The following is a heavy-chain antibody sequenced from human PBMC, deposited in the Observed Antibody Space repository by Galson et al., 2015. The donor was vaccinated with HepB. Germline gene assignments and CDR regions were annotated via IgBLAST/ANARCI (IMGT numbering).Heavy chain of an antibody. V-gene: IGHV3-9*01. Sequence: SLRLSCAASGFTFDDCAMHWGRQAPGGGLVWVSGIIWNSGIIGYADSVKGRFTISRDNAKNSLYLQMNSVRAEDTAVYYCTIFTQLWLGFHYWGRGTLVTVSS. J-gene: IGHJ4*02. D-gene: IGHD5-18*01. CDR2: IIWNSGII. CDR1: GFTFDDCA. CDR3: TIFTQLWLGFHY.